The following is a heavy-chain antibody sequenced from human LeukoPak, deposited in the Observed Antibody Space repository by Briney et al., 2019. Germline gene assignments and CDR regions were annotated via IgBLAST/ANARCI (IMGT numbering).Heavy chain of an antibody. J-gene: IGHJ3*02. CDR1: GYTFTDYY. D-gene: IGHD1-26*01. Sequence: ASVKVSCKASGYTFTDYYLHWVRQAPGQGLEWMGYINPNTDYTNYAQKFQGRVTMTRDKSISTAYLELSRLRSDDTAVYYCATGTELLGLXXAFDXXXXGTMVTV. V-gene: IGHV1-2*02. CDR2: INPNTDYT. CDR3: ATGTELLGLXXAFDX.